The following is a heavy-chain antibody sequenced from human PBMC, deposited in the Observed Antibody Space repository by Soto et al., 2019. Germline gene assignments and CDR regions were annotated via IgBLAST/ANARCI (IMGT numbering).Heavy chain of an antibody. CDR2: IAYDGGSK. CDR1: GFTFITYA. CDR3: ARDRTSSSNWFDP. Sequence: LRLSCAASGFTFITYAMHWVRQAPGKGLEWVAVIAYDGGSKYYVDSVRGRFTISRGNSKNTLHLQMNSLRAEDTAVYYCARDRTSSSNWFDPWGQGTLVTVSS. D-gene: IGHD6-6*01. J-gene: IGHJ5*02. V-gene: IGHV3-30*03.